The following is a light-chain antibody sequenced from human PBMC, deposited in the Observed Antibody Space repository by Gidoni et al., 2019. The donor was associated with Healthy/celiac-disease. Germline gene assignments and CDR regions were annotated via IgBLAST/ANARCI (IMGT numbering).Light chain of an antibody. Sequence: DIQLTQSPSSLSASVGDRVTITCRASQSISSYLNWYQQKPGKVPKLLIYAASSLQSGVPSRFSGSGSGTDFTLTISSLQPEDFATYYCQQSYSTPWTFXQXTKVEIK. J-gene: IGKJ1*01. CDR2: AAS. CDR1: QSISSY. V-gene: IGKV1-39*01. CDR3: QQSYSTPWT.